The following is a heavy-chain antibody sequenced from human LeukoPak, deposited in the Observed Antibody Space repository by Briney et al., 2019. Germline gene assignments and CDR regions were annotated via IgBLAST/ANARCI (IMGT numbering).Heavy chain of an antibody. J-gene: IGHJ4*02. CDR2: ISGSTGIT. V-gene: IGHV1-18*01. D-gene: IGHD5/OR15-5a*01. Sequence: ASVKVSCKASGYSFSTYGIIWVRKAPGQGPEWMGWISGSTGITHYAQTVQGRVTMTTDTSTSTAYMELRSLRSDDTAVYYCAECLGRHFDYWGQGTLVTVSS. CDR3: AECLGRHFDY. CDR1: GYSFSTYG.